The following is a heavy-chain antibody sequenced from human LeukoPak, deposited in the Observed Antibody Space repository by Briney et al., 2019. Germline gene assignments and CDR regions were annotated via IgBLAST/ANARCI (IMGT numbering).Heavy chain of an antibody. V-gene: IGHV1-24*01. CDR3: ATTPTFLGEYADDY. D-gene: IGHD3-16*01. CDR2: FDPEDGET. J-gene: IGHJ4*02. CDR1: GYTLTELS. Sequence: GASVKVSCKVSGYTLTELSMHWVRQAPGKGLEWMGGFDPEDGETIYAQKFQGRVTMTEDTSTDTAYMELSSLRSEDTAVYYCATTPTFLGEYADDYWGQGTLVTVSS.